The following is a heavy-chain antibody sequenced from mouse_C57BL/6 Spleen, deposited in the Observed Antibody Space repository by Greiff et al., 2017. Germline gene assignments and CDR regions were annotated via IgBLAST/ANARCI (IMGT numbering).Heavy chain of an antibody. D-gene: IGHD1-1*01. J-gene: IGHJ3*01. V-gene: IGHV1-85*01. CDR2: IYPRDGST. Sequence: QVQLQQSGPELVKPGASVKLSCKASGYTFTSYDINWVKRRPGQGLEWIGWIYPRDGSTKYNEKFKGKATLTVDTSSSTAYMELHSLTSEDSAVYFCARSWDYYGSSYIAYWGQGTLVTVSA. CDR1: GYTFTSYD. CDR3: ARSWDYYGSSYIAY.